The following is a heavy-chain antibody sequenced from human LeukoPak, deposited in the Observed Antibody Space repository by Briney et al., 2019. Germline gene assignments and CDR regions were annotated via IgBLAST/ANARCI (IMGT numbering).Heavy chain of an antibody. CDR3: ARASDPRGAARPGYYYYMDV. CDR2: ISAYNGNT. Sequence: GASVKVSCKASGYTFTSYGISWVRQAPGQGLEWMGWISAYNGNTNYAQKLQGRVTMTTDTSTSTAYMELRSLRSEDTAVYYCARASDPRGAARPGYYYYMDVWGKGTTVTVSS. CDR1: GYTFTSYG. V-gene: IGHV1-18*01. J-gene: IGHJ6*03. D-gene: IGHD6-6*01.